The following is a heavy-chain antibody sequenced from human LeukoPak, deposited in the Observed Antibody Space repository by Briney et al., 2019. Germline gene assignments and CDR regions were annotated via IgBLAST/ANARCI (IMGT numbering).Heavy chain of an antibody. Sequence: GGSLRLSCEASGFTFSSYGMHWVRQAPGQGLEWMGWINPNSGGTNYAQKFQGRVTMTRDTSISTAYMELSRLRSDDTAVYYCARGIVVVPAAMYYWGQGTLVTVSS. CDR3: ARGIVVVPAAMYY. CDR1: GFTFSSYG. D-gene: IGHD2-2*01. CDR2: INPNSGGT. V-gene: IGHV1-2*02. J-gene: IGHJ4*02.